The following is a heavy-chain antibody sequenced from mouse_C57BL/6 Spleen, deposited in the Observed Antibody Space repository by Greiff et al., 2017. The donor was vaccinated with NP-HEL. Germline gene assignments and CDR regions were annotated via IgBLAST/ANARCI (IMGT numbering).Heavy chain of an antibody. CDR3: AKYYYGSRPYFDY. J-gene: IGHJ2*01. V-gene: IGHV1-85*01. CDR1: GYTFTSYD. Sequence: QVQLQQSGPELVKPGASVKLSCKASGYTFTSYDINWVKQRPGQGLEWIGWIYPRDGSTQYNEKFKGKATLTVDTSSSTAYMELHSLTSEDSAVYFCAKYYYGSRPYFDYWGKGTTLTVSS. D-gene: IGHD1-1*01. CDR2: IYPRDGST.